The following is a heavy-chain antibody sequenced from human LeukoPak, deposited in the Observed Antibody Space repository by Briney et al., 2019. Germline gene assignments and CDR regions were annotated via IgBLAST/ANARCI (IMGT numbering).Heavy chain of an antibody. V-gene: IGHV3-23*01. CDR1: GFTCSSYA. D-gene: IGHD3-10*01. CDR2: ISGGGGST. CDR3: AKDPVYYGSGPRFFY. Sequence: GGSLRRSGAGSGFTCSSYAMGWVRQGPGKGLVWVSAISGGGGSTYYADFGRGRFTISRDNSKNPLELQMNSLSAEDTPAYYCAKDPVYYGSGPRFFYWGQATLVTVSS. J-gene: IGHJ4*02.